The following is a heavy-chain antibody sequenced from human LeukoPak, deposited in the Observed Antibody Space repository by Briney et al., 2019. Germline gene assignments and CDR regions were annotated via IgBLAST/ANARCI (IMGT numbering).Heavy chain of an antibody. CDR1: GYSFTSYW. CDR3: ARHYGGCSGTSCDFTRGVNWFDP. J-gene: IGHJ5*02. CDR2: IYPGDSDT. Sequence: GESLKISCKGSGYSFTSYWIGWVRQLPGKGLEWMGIIYPGDSDTRYSPSFQGQVTISADKSISTAYLQWSSLKASDTAMYYCARHYGGCSGTSCDFTRGVNWFDPWGQGTLVTVSS. D-gene: IGHD2-2*01. V-gene: IGHV5-51*01.